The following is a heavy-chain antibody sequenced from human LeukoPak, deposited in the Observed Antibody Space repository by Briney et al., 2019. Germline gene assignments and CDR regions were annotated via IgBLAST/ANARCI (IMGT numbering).Heavy chain of an antibody. V-gene: IGHV4-34*01. CDR3: ARAVTYCSGGSCQHYYYYYGMDV. CDR1: GGSFSGYY. J-gene: IGHJ6*02. Sequence: SETLSLTCAVYGGSFSGYYWSWIRQPPGKGLEWIGEINHSGSTNYNPSLKSRVTISVDTSKNQFSLKLSSVTAADTAVYYCARAVTYCSGGSCQHYYYYYGMDVWGRGTTVTVSS. CDR2: INHSGST. D-gene: IGHD2-15*01.